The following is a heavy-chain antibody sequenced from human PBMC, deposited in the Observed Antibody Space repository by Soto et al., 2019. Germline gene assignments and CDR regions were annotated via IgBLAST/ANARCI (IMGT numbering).Heavy chain of an antibody. J-gene: IGHJ4*02. Sequence: PGGSLRLSYAASGFTFSSYSMNWVRQAPGKGLEWVSSISSSSAYIYYADSLKGRFTISRDNAKNSLYLQMNSLRAEDMAVYYCARDIVATAYFDSWGQGTLVTVSS. D-gene: IGHD5-12*01. CDR1: GFTFSSYS. CDR2: ISSSSAYI. V-gene: IGHV3-21*01. CDR3: ARDIVATAYFDS.